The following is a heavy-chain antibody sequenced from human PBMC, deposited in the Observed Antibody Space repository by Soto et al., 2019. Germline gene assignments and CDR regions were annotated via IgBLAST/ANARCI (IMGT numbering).Heavy chain of an antibody. CDR1: GFTFSSYS. D-gene: IGHD3-10*01. CDR3: ARDRRVRGVPNWFDP. V-gene: IGHV3-48*01. CDR2: ISSSSSTI. J-gene: IGHJ5*02. Sequence: GGSLRLSCAASGFTFSSYSMNWVRQAPGKGLEWVSYISSSSSTIYYADSVKGRFTISRDNAKNSLYLQMNSLRAEDTAVYYCARDRRVRGVPNWFDPWGQGTLVTVSS.